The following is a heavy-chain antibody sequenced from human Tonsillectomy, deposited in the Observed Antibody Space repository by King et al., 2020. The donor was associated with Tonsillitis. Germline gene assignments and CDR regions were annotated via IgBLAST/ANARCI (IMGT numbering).Heavy chain of an antibody. V-gene: IGHV4-61*08. CDR2: VHDSGST. J-gene: IGHJ5*02. Sequence: QLQESGPGLVKSSETLSLSCSDYGGSVGSGDFFWSWIRQPPGKGLEWIGYVHDSGSTNYNPSLKSRVSMSADASKNQFSLKLTSVTAADTAVYFCARDQHGSWLDPWGQGTLVTVSS. CDR3: ARDQHGSWLDP. CDR1: GGSVGSGDFF. D-gene: IGHD1-14*01.